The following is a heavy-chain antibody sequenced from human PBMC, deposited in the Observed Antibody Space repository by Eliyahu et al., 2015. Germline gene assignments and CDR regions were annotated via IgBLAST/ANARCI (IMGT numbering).Heavy chain of an antibody. CDR3: ARASQVRPGNYYYYYYMDV. CDR2: IYYSGST. D-gene: IGHD1-1*01. J-gene: IGHJ6*03. Sequence: LLQESGPGLVKPSETLPLTCSVSGGSISSSSYYWGWIRQPPGKGLEWIGTIYYSGSTFYNPSLESRVTISVDTSKNQFSLKLSSVTAADTAVYYCARASQVRPGNYYYYYYMDVWGKGTTVTVSS. V-gene: IGHV4-39*01. CDR1: GGSISSSSYY.